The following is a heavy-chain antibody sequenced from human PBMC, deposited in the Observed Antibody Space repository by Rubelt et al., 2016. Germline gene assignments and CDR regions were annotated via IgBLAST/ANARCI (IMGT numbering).Heavy chain of an antibody. D-gene: IGHD2-2*01. Sequence: QLQLQESGPGLVKPSETLSLTCTVSGGSISSSSYYWAWIRQPPGKGLEWIGSLYYSGGAYFDPSLKSRVTISVDTSKNQFSLKLSSVTAADTAVYYCARGFFQLRRRWFDPWGQGTLVTVSS. V-gene: IGHV4-39*01. J-gene: IGHJ5*02. CDR3: ARGFFQLRRRWFDP. CDR1: GGSISSSSYY. CDR2: LYYSGGA.